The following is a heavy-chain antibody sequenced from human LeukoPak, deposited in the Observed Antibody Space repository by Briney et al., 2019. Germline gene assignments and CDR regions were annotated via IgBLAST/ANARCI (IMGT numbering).Heavy chain of an antibody. J-gene: IGHJ4*02. D-gene: IGHD3-22*01. Sequence: GASVKVSCKASGYTFTGYYMHWVRQAPGQRLEWMGWINAGNGNTKYSQKFQGRVTITRDTSASTAYMELSSLRSEDTAVYYCARDQSSGYYPDYWGQGTLVTVSS. CDR3: ARDQSSGYYPDY. CDR2: INAGNGNT. CDR1: GYTFTGYY. V-gene: IGHV1-3*01.